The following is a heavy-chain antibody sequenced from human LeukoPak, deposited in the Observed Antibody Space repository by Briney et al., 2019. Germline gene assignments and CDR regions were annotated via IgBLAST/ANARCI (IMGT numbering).Heavy chain of an antibody. V-gene: IGHV3-21*01. Sequence: PGGSLRLSCAASGFTFSSYSMNWVRQAPGKGLEWVSSISSSSSYIYYADSVKGRFTISRDNSKNTLFLQMNSLRAEDTAVYYCAKGDDYCSGGSCPADYWGPGTLVTVSS. CDR3: AKGDDYCSGGSCPADY. CDR2: ISSSSSYI. CDR1: GFTFSSYS. D-gene: IGHD2-15*01. J-gene: IGHJ4*02.